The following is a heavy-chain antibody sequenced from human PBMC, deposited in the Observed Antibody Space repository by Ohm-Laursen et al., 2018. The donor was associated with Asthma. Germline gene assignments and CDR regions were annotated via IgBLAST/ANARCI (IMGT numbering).Heavy chain of an antibody. J-gene: IGHJ4*02. CDR2: INSKSDGRTT. V-gene: IGHV3-15*01. D-gene: IGHD2-21*02. CDR1: GFTFSKAW. Sequence: GSLRLSCTASGFTFSKAWMYWVRQAPGKGLEWVGRINSKSDGRTTDYAALVEGRFTISRDDSKNTLYLQMNSLNTEDTDVYYCTTDFWMVTATINGPWGQGTLVTVSS. CDR3: TTDFWMVTATINGP.